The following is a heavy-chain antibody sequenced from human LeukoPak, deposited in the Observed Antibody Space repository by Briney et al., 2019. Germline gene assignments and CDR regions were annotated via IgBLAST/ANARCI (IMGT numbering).Heavy chain of an antibody. D-gene: IGHD6-19*01. V-gene: IGHV3-7*03. J-gene: IGHJ2*01. CDR2: IKQDGSEK. CDR3: ARLIAVTGYRDFDL. Sequence: QPGGSLRLSCAASGFTFSSYWMSWVRQAPGKGLEWAANIKQDGSEKYYVDSVKGRFTISRDNAKNSLYLQMNSLRAEDTAVYYCARLIAVTGYRDFDLWGRGALVTVSS. CDR1: GFTFSSYW.